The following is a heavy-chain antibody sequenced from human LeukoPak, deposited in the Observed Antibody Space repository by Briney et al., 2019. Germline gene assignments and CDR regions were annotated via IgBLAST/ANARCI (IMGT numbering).Heavy chain of an antibody. CDR3: ARHAITYYYGSSGYEPDAFDI. CDR2: IYYSGST. V-gene: IGHV4-59*08. D-gene: IGHD3-22*01. Sequence: SETLSLTCTVSGGSISSYYWSWIRQPPGKGLEWIGYIYYSGSTNYNPSLKSRVTISVDTSKNQFSLKLSSVTAADTAVYYCARHAITYYYGSSGYEPDAFDIWGQGTMVTVSS. CDR1: GGSISSYY. J-gene: IGHJ3*02.